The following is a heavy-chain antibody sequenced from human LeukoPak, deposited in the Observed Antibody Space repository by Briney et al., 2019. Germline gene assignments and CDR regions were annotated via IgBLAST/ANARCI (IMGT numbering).Heavy chain of an antibody. CDR1: GFAFDDYA. CDR2: ISWNSGSI. CDR3: AKDANFDIGGYFDY. V-gene: IGHV3-9*01. Sequence: GGSLRLSCAASGFAFDDYAMHWVRQAPGKGLEWVSGISWNSGSIGYADSVKGRFTISRDNAKNSLYLQMNSLGAEDTALYYCAKDANFDIGGYFDYWGQGTLVTVSS. J-gene: IGHJ4*02. D-gene: IGHD2-15*01.